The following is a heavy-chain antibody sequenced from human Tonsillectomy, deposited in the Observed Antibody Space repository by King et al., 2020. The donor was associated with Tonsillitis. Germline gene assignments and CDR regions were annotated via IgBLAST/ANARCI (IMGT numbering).Heavy chain of an antibody. CDR1: GFTFSSYR. CDR3: ARDQYSYGYDS. CDR2: ISSSNSYI. D-gene: IGHD5-18*01. V-gene: IGHV3-21*01. Sequence: VQLVESGGGLVKPGGSLRLSCAASGFTFSSYRMNWVRQAPGKGLEWVSSISSSNSYIYYPDSVKGRFTISRDNAKNSLYLQMNSLRAEDTAVYYCARDQYSYGYDSWGQGTLVTVSS. J-gene: IGHJ4*02.